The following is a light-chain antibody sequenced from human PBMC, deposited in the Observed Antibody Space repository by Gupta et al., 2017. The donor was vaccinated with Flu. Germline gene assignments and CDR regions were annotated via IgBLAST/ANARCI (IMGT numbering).Light chain of an antibody. V-gene: IGKV1-39*01. J-gene: IGKJ2*01. CDR2: GAS. CDR1: QNIRNF. CDR3: QQSSSMPRT. Sequence: PTSLSASVGDRVTLTCRASQNIRNFLNWYQQKPGEAPTLLIYGASNLQSGVPLRFSGSGAGTEFTLTISGLQREDFATYFCQQSSSMPRTFGQGTSLEIK.